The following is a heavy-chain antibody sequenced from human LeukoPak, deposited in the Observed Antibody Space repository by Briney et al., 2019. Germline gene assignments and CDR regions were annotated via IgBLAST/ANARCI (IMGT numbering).Heavy chain of an antibody. Sequence: GGSLRLSCAASGFTFSSYGMSWVRQAPGKGLEWVSAISGSGGSTYYADSVKGRFTISRDNSKNTLYLQMNSLRAEDTAVYYCAKEHDILTGYYKAAGGYFDYWGQGTLVTVSS. J-gene: IGHJ4*02. V-gene: IGHV3-23*01. D-gene: IGHD3-9*01. CDR2: ISGSGGST. CDR3: AKEHDILTGYYKAAGGYFDY. CDR1: GFTFSSYG.